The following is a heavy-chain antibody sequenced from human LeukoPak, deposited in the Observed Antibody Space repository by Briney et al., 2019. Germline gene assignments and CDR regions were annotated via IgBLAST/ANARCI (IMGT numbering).Heavy chain of an antibody. CDR1: GYTFTSYG. V-gene: IGHV1-18*01. D-gene: IGHD6-19*01. CDR2: ISAYNGNT. J-gene: IGHJ3*02. Sequence: ASVKVSCKASGYTFTSYGISWVRLAPGQGLEWMGWISAYNGNTNYAQKLQGRVTMTTDTSTSTAYMELRSLRSDDTAVYYCARDGSSGWYSTAFDIWGQGTMVTVSS. CDR3: ARDGSSGWYSTAFDI.